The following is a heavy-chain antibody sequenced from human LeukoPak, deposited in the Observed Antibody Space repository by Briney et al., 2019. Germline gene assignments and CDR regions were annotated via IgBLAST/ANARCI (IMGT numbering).Heavy chain of an antibody. CDR2: IQSKADGGTT. J-gene: IGHJ4*02. CDR3: TTVAFFSENF. D-gene: IGHD2-21*01. Sequence: GGSLRLSCAASGFTFSNAWMSWLRQAQGKGLEWVGRIQSKADGGTTDYAAPVKGRFTISRDDSKDTLYLQMNSLKTEDTALYYCTTVAFFSENFWGQGTLVTVSS. CDR1: GFTFSNAW. V-gene: IGHV3-15*01.